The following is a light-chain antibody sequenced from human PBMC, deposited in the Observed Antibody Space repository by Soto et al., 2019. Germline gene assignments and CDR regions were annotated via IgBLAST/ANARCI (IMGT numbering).Light chain of an antibody. CDR3: QQYDNLPYT. CDR2: DAS. V-gene: IGKV1-33*01. J-gene: IGKJ2*01. Sequence: DIQMTQSPSSLSASVGDRVTITCQASQDISNYLNWYQQKPGKAPKLLIYDASNLETGVPSRFSGSGSGTDFTFTISSLQPEDTATYYCQQYDNLPYTFGQGTKVDI. CDR1: QDISNY.